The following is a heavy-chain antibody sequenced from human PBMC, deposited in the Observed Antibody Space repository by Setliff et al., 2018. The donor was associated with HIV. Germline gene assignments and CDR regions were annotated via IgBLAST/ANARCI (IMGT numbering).Heavy chain of an antibody. V-gene: IGHV4-34*01. CDR1: GGPLSGYC. CDR2: INDSGDT. CDR3: TRGPARRYPGSTVYGL. J-gene: IGHJ1*01. D-gene: IGHD1-26*01. Sequence: PSETLSLTCGLYGGPLSGYCWTWIRQSPEKGLEWIGEINDSGDTKYNPSLMSRLSTSVEKSKNEFSLKVTSLTAADTAVYFCTRGPARRYPGSTVYGLWGQGTPVTVSS.